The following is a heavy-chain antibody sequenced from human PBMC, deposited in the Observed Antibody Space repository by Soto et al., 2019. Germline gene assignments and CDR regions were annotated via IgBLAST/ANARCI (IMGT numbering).Heavy chain of an antibody. Sequence: SETLSLTCAVYGGSFSGYYWSWIRQPPGKGLEWIGEINHSGSTNYNPSLKSRVTISVDTSKNQFSLKLSSVTAADTAVYYCARVYMVRGTIIRYFDYGGQGTLVTV. J-gene: IGHJ4*02. D-gene: IGHD3-10*01. CDR1: GGSFSGYY. CDR2: INHSGST. V-gene: IGHV4-34*01. CDR3: ARVYMVRGTIIRYFDY.